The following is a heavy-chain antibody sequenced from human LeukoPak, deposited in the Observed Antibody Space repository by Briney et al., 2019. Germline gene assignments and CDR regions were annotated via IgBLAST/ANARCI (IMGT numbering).Heavy chain of an antibody. CDR2: INTNTGNP. J-gene: IGHJ6*02. D-gene: IGHD3-22*01. V-gene: IGHV7-4-1*02. CDR3: ARDSTMVVVVTDYYYGMDV. Sequence: ASVKVSCKASGYTFTSYAMNWVRQAPGQGLEWMGWINTNTGNPTYAQGFTGRFVFSLDTSVSTAYLQISSLKAEDTAVYYCARDSTMVVVVTDYYYGMDVWGQGTTVTVSS. CDR1: GYTFTSYA.